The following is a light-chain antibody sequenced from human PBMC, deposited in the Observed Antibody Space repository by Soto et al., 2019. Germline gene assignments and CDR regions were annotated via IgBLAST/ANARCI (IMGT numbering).Light chain of an antibody. CDR3: QQYNRYPWT. CDR2: ATS. V-gene: IGKV1-16*01. CDR1: KGINNY. Sequence: DIQMTQSPPSLSASAGDRVTITCRAIKGINNYLAWFQQQPGTAPKPLIYATSTLHSGVPSRFTGSGSGTEFTLTGPSLQPEDCVTYYCQQYNRYPWTLGQGTKV. J-gene: IGKJ1*01.